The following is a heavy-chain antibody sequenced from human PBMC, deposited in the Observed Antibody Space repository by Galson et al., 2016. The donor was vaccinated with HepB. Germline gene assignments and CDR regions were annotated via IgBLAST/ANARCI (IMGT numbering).Heavy chain of an antibody. CDR2: IKWDDDK. J-gene: IGHJ6*02. CDR3: ARGRMVQGVNYVMDV. D-gene: IGHD3-10*01. CDR1: GVSVSAPGMC. V-gene: IGHV2-70*01. Sequence: PALVKPTQTLTLTCTFSGVSVSAPGMCVSWIRQPPGKALEWLAVIKWDDDKYYSTSLKTRLTISKDTSKNQVVLRMTNMDPVDTATYYCARGRMVQGVNYVMDVWGQGSTVTVSS.